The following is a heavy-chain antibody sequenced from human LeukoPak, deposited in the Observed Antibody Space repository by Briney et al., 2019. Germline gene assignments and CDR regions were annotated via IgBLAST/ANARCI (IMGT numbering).Heavy chain of an antibody. CDR3: ARGLRILSDYYGSGSRRYNWFDP. D-gene: IGHD3-10*01. J-gene: IGHJ5*02. CDR1: GDSISSSGYY. CDR2: IHHSGNT. V-gene: IGHV4-39*07. Sequence: SETLSLTCSVSGDSISSSGYYWDWIRQPPGKGLEWAGSIHHSGNTNYNPSLKSRVTISVDTSKNQFSLKLSSVTAADTAVYYCARGLRILSDYYGSGSRRYNWFDPWGQGTLVTVSS.